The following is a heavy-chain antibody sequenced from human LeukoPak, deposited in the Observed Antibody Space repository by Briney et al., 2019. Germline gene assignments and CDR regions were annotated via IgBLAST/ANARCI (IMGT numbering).Heavy chain of an antibody. Sequence: SVKVSCKASGGTFSSYAISWVRQAPGQGLEWMGRIIPILGIANYAQKFQGRVTITADKSTSTAYMELSSLRSEDTAVYYCARETVTGPRGYSYGYYFDYWGQGTLVTVSS. V-gene: IGHV1-69*04. J-gene: IGHJ4*02. CDR3: ARETVTGPRGYSYGYYFDY. CDR1: GGTFSSYA. CDR2: IIPILGIA. D-gene: IGHD5-18*01.